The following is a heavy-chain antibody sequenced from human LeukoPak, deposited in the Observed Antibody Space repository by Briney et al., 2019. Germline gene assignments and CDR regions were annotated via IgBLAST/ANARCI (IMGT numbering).Heavy chain of an antibody. D-gene: IGHD2-8*02. CDR2: ISGYNGKT. CDR1: GYTFTGYY. Sequence: APVKVSCKASGYTFTGYYMHWVRQAPGQGLEWMGWISGYNGKTDYAENLQGRVTMTTDTSTRTGYMELRSLRSDDTAVYYCAREGALHDTGDHYLSWFDPWGQGTLVTVSS. J-gene: IGHJ5*02. CDR3: AREGALHDTGDHYLSWFDP. V-gene: IGHV1-18*04.